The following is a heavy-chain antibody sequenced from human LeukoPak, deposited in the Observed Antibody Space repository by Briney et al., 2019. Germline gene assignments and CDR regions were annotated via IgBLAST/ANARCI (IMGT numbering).Heavy chain of an antibody. D-gene: IGHD2-8*01. CDR1: GFTFSNAW. Sequence: PGGSLRLSCAASGFTFSNAWMSWVRQAPGKGLEWVGHIKSKTDGGTTDYAAPVKGRFTISRDDSKNTLYLQMNSLKTEDTAVYYCTTLYAVSDYWGQGTLVTVSS. CDR3: TTLYAVSDY. V-gene: IGHV3-15*01. J-gene: IGHJ4*02. CDR2: IKSKTDGGTT.